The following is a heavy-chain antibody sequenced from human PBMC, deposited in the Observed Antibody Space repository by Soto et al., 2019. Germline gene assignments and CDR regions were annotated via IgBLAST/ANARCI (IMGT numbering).Heavy chain of an antibody. J-gene: IGHJ4*02. CDR3: TTDMYSYHSSGYYFFDY. D-gene: IGHD3-22*01. V-gene: IGHV3-15*01. CDR1: GFTFSNAW. CDR2: IKSKTDGGTT. Sequence: LRLSCAASGFTFSNAWMSWVRQAPGKGLEWVGRIKSKTDGGTTDYAAPVKGRFTISRDDSKNTLYLQMNSLKNEDTAVYYCTTDMYSYHSSGYYFFDYWGQGTLVTVSS.